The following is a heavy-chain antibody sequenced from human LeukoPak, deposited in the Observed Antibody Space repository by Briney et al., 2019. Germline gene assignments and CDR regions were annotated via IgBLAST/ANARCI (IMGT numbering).Heavy chain of an antibody. Sequence: GGSLRLSCAASGFTFSSRAMSWVRQAPGKGLEWVAGISDSGGNTYYADSVKGRFTISRDNSKNTLFLQMSSLRAEDTAVYYCARGYYYDTSGYSLPLDYWGQGTLLTVSS. CDR1: GFTFSSRA. V-gene: IGHV3-23*01. J-gene: IGHJ4*02. D-gene: IGHD3-22*01. CDR2: ISDSGGNT. CDR3: ARGYYYDTSGYSLPLDY.